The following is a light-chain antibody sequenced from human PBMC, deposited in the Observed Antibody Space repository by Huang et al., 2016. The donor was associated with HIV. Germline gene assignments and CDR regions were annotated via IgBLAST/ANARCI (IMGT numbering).Light chain of an antibody. CDR1: QNIIKY. V-gene: IGKV1-39*01. CDR2: AAS. CDR3: QQSYNIPWP. Sequence: DIQMTQSPSSLSASVGDRVTITCRASQNIIKYLNWYQQKPGKAPELLIYAASGLKSGVPSRFSGRRSETDFTLTISSLQPEDSAVYYCQQSYNIPWPFGQGTKVEI. J-gene: IGKJ1*01.